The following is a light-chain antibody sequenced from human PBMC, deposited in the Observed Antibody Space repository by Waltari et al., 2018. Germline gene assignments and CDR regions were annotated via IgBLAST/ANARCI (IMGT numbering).Light chain of an antibody. CDR3: QHYHQWPPYT. CDR1: QTISNN. J-gene: IGKJ2*01. Sequence: EIVLTQSPSTLSVSPGARAILSCRASQTISNNLAWYQQRPGQPPRLLIYGASARAAAIPVRFSGSGSGTEFTLTISGLQSEDFAVYYCQHYHQWPPYTFGQGTKVE. V-gene: IGKV3-15*01. CDR2: GAS.